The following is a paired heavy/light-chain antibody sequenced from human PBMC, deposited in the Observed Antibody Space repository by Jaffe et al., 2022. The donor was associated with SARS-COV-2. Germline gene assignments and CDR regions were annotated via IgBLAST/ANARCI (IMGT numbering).Light chain of an antibody. V-gene: IGKV1-39*01. CDR3: QQTNSTPYT. CDR2: VAS. CDR1: QSINSY. J-gene: IGKJ2*01. Sequence: DIQMTQSPSSLSASVGDRATITCRASQSINSYLNWYQQKPGKAPKLLIYVASTLQSGVPSRFRGSGSGTGFTLSISSLQPEDFASYYCQQTNSTPYTFGQGTKLEIK.
Heavy chain of an antibody. CDR1: GASISSGRYH. Sequence: QVQLQESGPGLVKPSQTLSLTCTVSGASISSGRYHWSWIRQTAGKGLEWIGRIFNTGHTSYNPSLRGRVTMLLDTSNNQFSLRLKSVTAADTAVYYCSRYVDGSGNYYSRRGFDHWGQGALVTVSS. D-gene: IGHD3-10*01. V-gene: IGHV4-61*02. CDR2: IFNTGHT. J-gene: IGHJ5*02. CDR3: SRYVDGSGNYYSRRGFDH.